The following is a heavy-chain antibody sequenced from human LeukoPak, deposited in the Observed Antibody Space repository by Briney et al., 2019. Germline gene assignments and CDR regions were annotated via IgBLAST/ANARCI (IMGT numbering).Heavy chain of an antibody. CDR2: MWYDGSRE. V-gene: IGHV3-33*01. J-gene: IGHJ4*02. D-gene: IGHD1-26*01. CDR3: ARDLSFGSLDF. Sequence: GGSLRLSCAASGFTLSTHGMHWVRQAPGKGLEWVAGMWYDGSREDYADSVKGRFTISRDMSKNTLNLQMNSLRVEDTAMFYCARDLSFGSLDFRGQGTLVTVSS. CDR1: GFTLSTHG.